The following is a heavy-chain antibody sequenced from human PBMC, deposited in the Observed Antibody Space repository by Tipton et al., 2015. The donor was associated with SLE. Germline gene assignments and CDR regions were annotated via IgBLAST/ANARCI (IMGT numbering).Heavy chain of an antibody. CDR3: ARLEAGYSSGWRDDAFDI. CDR2: IYYSGST. V-gene: IGHV4-39*01. J-gene: IGHJ3*02. Sequence: LRLSCTVSGGSISSSSYYWGWIRQPPGKGLEWIGSIYYSGSTYYNPSLKSRVTISVDTSKNQFSLKLSSVTAADTAVYYCARLEAGYSSGWRDDAFDIWGQGTMVTVSS. CDR1: GGSISSSSYY. D-gene: IGHD6-19*01.